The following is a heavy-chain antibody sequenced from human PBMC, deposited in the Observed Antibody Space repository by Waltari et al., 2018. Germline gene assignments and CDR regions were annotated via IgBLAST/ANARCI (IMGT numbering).Heavy chain of an antibody. D-gene: IGHD3-10*01. V-gene: IGHV1-24*01. CDR3: ATVRVPYYYGSGSPFDY. Sequence: QVQLVQSGAEVKKPGASVKVSCKVSGYTLTELSMHWVRQAPGKGLEWMGGFDPEDGETIYARKFQGRVTRTEDTSTDTAYMELSSLRSEDTAVYYCATVRVPYYYGSGSPFDYWGQGTLVTVSS. CDR1: GYTLTELS. J-gene: IGHJ4*02. CDR2: FDPEDGET.